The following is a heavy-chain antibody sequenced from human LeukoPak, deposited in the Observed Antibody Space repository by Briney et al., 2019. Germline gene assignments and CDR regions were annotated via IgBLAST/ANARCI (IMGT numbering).Heavy chain of an antibody. CDR1: EFSVGSNY. CDR2: IYSGGST. Sequence: GGSLRLSCAASEFSVGSNYMTWVRQAPGKGLEWVSLIYSGGSTYYADSVKGRFTISRDNSKNTLYLQMNSLRAEDTAVYYCARRVGRYFGERAYYYNYMDVWDKGTTVTISS. CDR3: ARRVGRYFGERAYYYNYMDV. D-gene: IGHD3-10*01. V-gene: IGHV3-66*04. J-gene: IGHJ6*03.